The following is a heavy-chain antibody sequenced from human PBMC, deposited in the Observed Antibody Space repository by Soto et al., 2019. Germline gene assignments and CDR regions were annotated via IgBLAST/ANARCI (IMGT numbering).Heavy chain of an antibody. CDR2: IKSDGSER. Sequence: EVQLVESGGGLVQPGGSLRLSCAASGFTFSNFWMSWVRQAPGKGLEWVASIKSDGSERSHVDAVRGRFSISRDNARNSLYLQMNSLRADDTAVYYCARDVIWGQGSLVTGSS. CDR3: ARDVI. J-gene: IGHJ4*02. CDR1: GFTFSNFW. V-gene: IGHV3-7*05.